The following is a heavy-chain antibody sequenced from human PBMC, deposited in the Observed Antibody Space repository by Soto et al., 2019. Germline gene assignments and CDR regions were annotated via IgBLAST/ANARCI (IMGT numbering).Heavy chain of an antibody. J-gene: IGHJ5*02. V-gene: IGHV1-69*04. Sequence: ASVKVSCKASGGTFSSYTISWVRQAPGQGLEWMGRIIPILGIANYAQKFQGRVTITADKSTSTAYMELSSLRSEDTAVYYCARDPPRGCSSTSCYSWFDPWGQGTLVTVSS. CDR1: GGTFSSYT. D-gene: IGHD2-2*01. CDR3: ARDPPRGCSSTSCYSWFDP. CDR2: IIPILGIA.